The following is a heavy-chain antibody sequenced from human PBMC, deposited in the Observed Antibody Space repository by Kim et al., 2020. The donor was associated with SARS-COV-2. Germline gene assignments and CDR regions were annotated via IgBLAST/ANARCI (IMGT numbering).Heavy chain of an antibody. J-gene: IGHJ6*03. D-gene: IGHD2-2*01. CDR3: ASPLVTGYHSHMDV. CDR2: IYYTGST. V-gene: IGHV4-39*01. CDR1: GGSISSSRYY. Sequence: SETLSLTCTVSGGSISSSRYYWGWIRQPPGKGLEWIGSIYYTGSTYYNPSLNSRVSISLDTSKNQFSLKLRSVTAADTAVFYCASPLVTGYHSHMDVW.